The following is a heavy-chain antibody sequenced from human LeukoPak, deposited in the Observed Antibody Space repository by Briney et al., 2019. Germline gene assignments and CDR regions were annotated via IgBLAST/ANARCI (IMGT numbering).Heavy chain of an antibody. Sequence: GGSLRLSCAASGFTFSSYWMSWVRQAPGKGLEWVANIKQDGSEKYYVDSVKGRFTISRDNAKNSLYLQMNSLRAEGTAVYYCALLDGDYYYYYGMDVWGQGTTVTVSS. CDR3: ALLDGDYYYYYGMDV. D-gene: IGHD5-24*01. J-gene: IGHJ6*02. CDR2: IKQDGSEK. V-gene: IGHV3-7*01. CDR1: GFTFSSYW.